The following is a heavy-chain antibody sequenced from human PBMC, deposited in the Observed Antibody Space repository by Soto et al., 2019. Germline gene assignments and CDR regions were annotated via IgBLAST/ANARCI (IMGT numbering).Heavy chain of an antibody. CDR3: ARANGALDI. J-gene: IGHJ3*02. CDR1: GYTFTSYA. CDR2: INPNSGGT. D-gene: IGHD2-8*01. Sequence: ASVKVSCKASGYTFTSYAMHWVRQAPGQGLEWMGWINPNSGGTNYAQKFQGWVTMTRDTSISTAYMELSSLRSEDTAVYYCARANGALDIWGQGTMVTVSS. V-gene: IGHV1-2*04.